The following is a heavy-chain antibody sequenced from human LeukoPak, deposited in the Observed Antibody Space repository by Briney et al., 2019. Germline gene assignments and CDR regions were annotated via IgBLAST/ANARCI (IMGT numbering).Heavy chain of an antibody. J-gene: IGHJ4*02. CDR1: GFTISSYA. CDR2: IRGGGRST. Sequence: GGSQRLSCAASGFTISSYAMSWVRQAPGKGMEWVSAIRGGGRSTYYADSVKGRFTISRDNSKNTLYLQMNSLRAEDTAVYYCANGIAVADLPHDYWGQGTLVTVSS. V-gene: IGHV3-23*01. D-gene: IGHD6-19*01. CDR3: ANGIAVADLPHDY.